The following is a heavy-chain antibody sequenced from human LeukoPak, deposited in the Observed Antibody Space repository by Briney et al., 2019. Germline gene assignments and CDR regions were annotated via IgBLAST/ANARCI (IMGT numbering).Heavy chain of an antibody. CDR2: ISSSGDNT. CDR1: GFIFSTFG. D-gene: IGHD2-2*01. CDR3: AKDRSSITSCSNY. V-gene: IGHV3-23*01. J-gene: IGHJ4*02. Sequence: PGGSLRLSCVASGFIFSTFGMSWVRQAPGKGLEWISYISSSGDNTYYADSAKGRFTISRDNSKNTLFLQMNSLRAEDTAVYYCAKDRSSITSCSNYWGQGTLVTVSS.